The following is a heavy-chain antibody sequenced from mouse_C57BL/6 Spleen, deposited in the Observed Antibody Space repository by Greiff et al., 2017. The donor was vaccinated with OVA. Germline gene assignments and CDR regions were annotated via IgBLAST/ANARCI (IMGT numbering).Heavy chain of an antibody. CDR1: GFTFSDYY. Sequence: EVQLKESEGGLVQPGSSMKLSCTASGFTFSDYYMAWVRQVPEKGLEWVANINYDGSSTYYLDSLKSRFIISRDNAKNILYLQMSSLKSEDTATYYCARGSLYAMDYWGQGTSVTVSS. CDR2: INYDGSST. V-gene: IGHV5-16*01. J-gene: IGHJ4*01. D-gene: IGHD6-2*01. CDR3: ARGSLYAMDY.